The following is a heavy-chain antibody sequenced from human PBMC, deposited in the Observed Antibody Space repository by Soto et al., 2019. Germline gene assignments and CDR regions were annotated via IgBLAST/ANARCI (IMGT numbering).Heavy chain of an antibody. D-gene: IGHD2-15*01. CDR3: VRQAGGASTPGDDY. CDR1: GYTFDAFD. Sequence: QVQLVQSGAEVRQPGASVRVSCKASGYTFDAFDIHWVRQATGQGLELMGWMNPYTGETAYTQTFRGRVSMTRDTSVSTAYMELTSLTSEDSAIYFCVRQAGGASTPGDDYWGQGTLVTVSS. J-gene: IGHJ4*02. V-gene: IGHV1-8*01. CDR2: MNPYTGET.